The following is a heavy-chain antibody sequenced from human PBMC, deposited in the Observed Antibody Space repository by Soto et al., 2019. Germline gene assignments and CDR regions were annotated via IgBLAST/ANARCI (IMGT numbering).Heavy chain of an antibody. J-gene: IGHJ3*02. CDR2: INHSGGT. D-gene: IGHD1-7*01. Sequence: KPSETLSLTCAVYGGSFSGYYWSWIRQPPGKGLEWIGEINHSGGTNYNPSLKSRVTISVDTSKNQFSLKLSSVTAADTAVYYCARGHPGRYNWNYHSWAFDIWGQRTMVTVSS. CDR1: GGSFSGYY. CDR3: ARGHPGRYNWNYHSWAFDI. V-gene: IGHV4-34*01.